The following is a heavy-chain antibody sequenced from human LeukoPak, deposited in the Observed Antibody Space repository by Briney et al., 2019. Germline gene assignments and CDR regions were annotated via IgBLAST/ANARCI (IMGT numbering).Heavy chain of an antibody. V-gene: IGHV3-11*01. CDR3: ARDQGDYYYGMDV. CDR1: GFTFSDYY. J-gene: IGHJ6*02. CDR2: ISSSGSTI. D-gene: IGHD3-10*01. Sequence: PGGSLRLSCAASGFTFSDYYMSWIRQAPGKGLEWVPYISSSGSTIYYAGSVKGRFTISRDNAKNSLYLQMNSLRAEDTAVYYCARDQGDYYYGMDVWGQGTMVTVSS.